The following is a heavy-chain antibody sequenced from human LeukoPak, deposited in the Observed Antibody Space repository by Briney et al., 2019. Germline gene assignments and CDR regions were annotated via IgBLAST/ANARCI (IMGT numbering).Heavy chain of an antibody. CDR1: GFTFSSYW. D-gene: IGHD6-19*01. V-gene: IGHV3-7*01. CDR3: IVLAVTGTLGFDS. CDR2: IKQDGSEK. Sequence: PGGSLRLSCAASGFTFSSYWMSWVRQAPGKGLEWVANIKQDGSEKYYVDSVKGRFTISRDNAKNSLYLQMNSLRAEDTAVYYCIVLAVTGTLGFDSWGQGTLVTVSS. J-gene: IGHJ4*02.